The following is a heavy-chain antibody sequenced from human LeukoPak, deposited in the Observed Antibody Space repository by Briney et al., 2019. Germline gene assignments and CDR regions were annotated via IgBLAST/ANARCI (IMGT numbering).Heavy chain of an antibody. CDR2: INHSGST. CDR1: GGSFSGYY. CDR3: ARNTMIHLNWFDP. J-gene: IGHJ5*02. V-gene: IGHV4-34*01. D-gene: IGHD3-22*01. Sequence: KPSETLSLTCAVYGGSFSGYYWSWIRQPPGKGLEWVGEINHSGSTNYNPSLKSRVTISVDTSKNQFSPKLSSVTAADTAVYYCARNTMIHLNWFDPWGQGTLVTVSS.